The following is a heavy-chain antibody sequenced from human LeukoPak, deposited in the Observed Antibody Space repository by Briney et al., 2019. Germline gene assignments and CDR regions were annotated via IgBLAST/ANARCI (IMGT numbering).Heavy chain of an antibody. CDR2: IIPIPDMT. D-gene: IGHD3-10*01. Sequence: ASVKVSCKASGGTFSNYAISWVRQAPGQGLEWMGRIIPIPDMTNYAQKFQDRVTITADKSTSTAYMELSSLRSEDTAVYYCAREGFGELYYWFDPWGQGTLVTVSS. V-gene: IGHV1-69*04. J-gene: IGHJ5*02. CDR3: AREGFGELYYWFDP. CDR1: GGTFSNYA.